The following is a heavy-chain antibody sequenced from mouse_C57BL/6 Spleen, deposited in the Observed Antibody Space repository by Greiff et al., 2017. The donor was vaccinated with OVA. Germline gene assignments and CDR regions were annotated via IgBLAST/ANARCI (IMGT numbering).Heavy chain of an antibody. J-gene: IGHJ3*01. CDR2: IDPNSGGT. V-gene: IGHV1-72*01. D-gene: IGHD1-1*01. CDR1: GYTFTSYW. CDR3: ARFPDYYGSSYGGAWFAY. Sequence: VKLQQPGAELVKPGASVKLSCKASGYTFTSYWMHWVKQRPGRGLEWIGRIDPNSGGTKYNEKFKSKATLTVAKPSSTAYMQLSSLTSEDSAVYYCARFPDYYGSSYGGAWFAYWGQGTLVTVSA.